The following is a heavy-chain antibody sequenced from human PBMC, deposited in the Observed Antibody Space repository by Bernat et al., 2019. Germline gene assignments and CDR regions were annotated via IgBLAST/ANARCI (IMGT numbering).Heavy chain of an antibody. CDR3: ATDIYGSGSYIGY. CDR2: ISGSGGST. V-gene: IGHV3-23*04. CDR1: GFTFSSYA. J-gene: IGHJ4*02. Sequence: EVQLVESGGGLVQPGGSLRLSCAAPGFTFSSYAMSWVRQAPGKGLEWVSAISGSGGSTYYADSVKGRFTISRDNSKNTLYLQMNSLRAEDTAVYYCATDIYGSGSYIGYWGQGTLVTVSS. D-gene: IGHD3-10*01.